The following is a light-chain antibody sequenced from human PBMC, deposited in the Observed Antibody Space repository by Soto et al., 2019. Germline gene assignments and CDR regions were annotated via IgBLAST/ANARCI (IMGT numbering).Light chain of an antibody. V-gene: IGKV1-5*01. CDR3: QQYQSYSPYT. CDR2: HAS. J-gene: IGKJ2*01. CDR1: QRVTGW. Sequence: DIQMTQSPSTLSASVGDRVTITCRASQRVTGWLAWYQQKPGEAPKLLLDHASTLASGVPSRFSGSGSVTQCTLTISSLQPDDSATYYCQQYQSYSPYTFGQGTKREIK.